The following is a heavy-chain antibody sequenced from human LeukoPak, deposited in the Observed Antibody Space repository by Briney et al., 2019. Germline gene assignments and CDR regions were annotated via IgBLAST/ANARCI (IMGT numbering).Heavy chain of an antibody. CDR1: GFTVSNNY. V-gene: IGHV3-66*01. CDR2: IYSGGST. CDR3: ARARRDGSNSYYFDY. Sequence: GGSLRLSCAASGFTVSNNYMSWVRQAPGKGLEWVSVIYSGGSTFYADSVKGRFIISRDNSKNTLYLQMGSLRAEDMGIYYCARARRDGSNSYYFDYWGQGTLVTVSS. D-gene: IGHD5-24*01. J-gene: IGHJ4*02.